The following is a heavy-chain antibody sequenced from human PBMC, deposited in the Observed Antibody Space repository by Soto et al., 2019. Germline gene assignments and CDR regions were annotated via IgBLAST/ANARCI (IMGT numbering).Heavy chain of an antibody. Sequence: ASVKVSCKASGYTFTGHYIHWVRQAPEQGPEWMGEIGPESGATRYAQRFQGRVTMTRDMSITTVYMELNNLSPDDTAVYYCARDYDFWSGSPPFDPWGQGTLVTVSS. V-gene: IGHV1-2*02. J-gene: IGHJ5*02. CDR2: IGPESGAT. D-gene: IGHD3-3*01. CDR1: GYTFTGHY. CDR3: ARDYDFWSGSPPFDP.